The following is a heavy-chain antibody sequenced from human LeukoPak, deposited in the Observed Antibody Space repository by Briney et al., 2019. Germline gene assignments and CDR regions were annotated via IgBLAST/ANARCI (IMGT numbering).Heavy chain of an antibody. J-gene: IGHJ4*02. Sequence: GGSLRLSCAASGFTFSSYGMHWVRQAPGKGLEWVAVISYDGSNKYYADSVKGGFTISRDNSKNTLYLQMNSLRAEDTAVYYCAKTTYSSGWYIDYWGQGTLVTVSS. D-gene: IGHD6-19*01. CDR2: ISYDGSNK. CDR3: AKTTYSSGWYIDY. V-gene: IGHV3-30*18. CDR1: GFTFSSYG.